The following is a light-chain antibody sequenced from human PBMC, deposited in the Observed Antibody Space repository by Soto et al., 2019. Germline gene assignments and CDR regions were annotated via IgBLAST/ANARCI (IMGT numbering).Light chain of an antibody. J-gene: IGKJ1*01. V-gene: IGKV3-20*01. CDR3: QLYSGSPWT. CDR2: GVS. CDR1: QSISHKY. Sequence: EIALTQSPGTLSLSPGERATLSCRTSQSISHKYLAWYQQKPGQAPRLLIHGVSSMATGIPDRFSGSGSGTDFTLTISTLEPEDFAIYYCQLYSGSPWTFGQGTKVEIK.